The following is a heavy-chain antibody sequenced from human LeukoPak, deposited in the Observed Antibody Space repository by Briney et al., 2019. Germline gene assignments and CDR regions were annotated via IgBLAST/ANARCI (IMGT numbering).Heavy chain of an antibody. CDR1: GFTFSNYA. D-gene: IGHD5-12*01. Sequence: GGSLRLSCSASGFTFSNYAMHWVRQAPGKGLECISTISSTGGSTYYADSVKGRFTISRDNSKNTLYLQMSSLRAEDTAVYYCARGYSGYFYYWGQGTLVTVSS. CDR2: ISSTGGST. J-gene: IGHJ4*02. CDR3: ARGYSGYFYY. V-gene: IGHV3-64D*09.